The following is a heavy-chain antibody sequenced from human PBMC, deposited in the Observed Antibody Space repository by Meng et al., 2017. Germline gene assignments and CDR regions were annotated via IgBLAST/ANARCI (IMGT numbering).Heavy chain of an antibody. Sequence: GEALKISCAASGFTFSSYEMNWVRQAPGKGREWVSYISSSGSTIYYADSVKGRFTVTRDNAKNSLYLQMNGMRAEDTAVYYCARESETSGDDFDIWGQGTMVTVSS. CDR2: ISSSGSTI. CDR1: GFTFSSYE. CDR3: ARESETSGDDFDI. D-gene: IGHD7-27*01. V-gene: IGHV3-48*03. J-gene: IGHJ3*02.